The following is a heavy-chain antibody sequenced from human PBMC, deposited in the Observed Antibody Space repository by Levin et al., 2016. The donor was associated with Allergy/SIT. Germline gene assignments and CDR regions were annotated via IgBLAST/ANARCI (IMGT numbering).Heavy chain of an antibody. D-gene: IGHD2-15*01. Sequence: WIRQPPGKGLEWIGSIYYSGSTYYNPSLKSRVTISVDTSKNQFSLKLSSVTAADTAVYYCARPWVGVVVAAWGYWGQGTLVTVSS. CDR2: IYYSGST. J-gene: IGHJ4*02. CDR3: ARPWVGVVVAAWGY. V-gene: IGHV4-39*01.